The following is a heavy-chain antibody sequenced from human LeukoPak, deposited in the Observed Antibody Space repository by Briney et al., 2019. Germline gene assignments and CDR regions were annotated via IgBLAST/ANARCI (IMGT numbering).Heavy chain of an antibody. CDR3: AKYDILRFDI. CDR1: GFTFSSFA. D-gene: IGHD3-9*01. V-gene: IGHV3-23*01. CDR2: ISGSGGST. J-gene: IGHJ3*02. Sequence: GGSLRLSCAASGFTFSSFAMSWVRPAQGKGREWVSAISGSGGSTYYADSVKGRFTISRDNSKNTLYLQMNSLRAEDTAVYYCAKYDILRFDIWGQGTMVTVSS.